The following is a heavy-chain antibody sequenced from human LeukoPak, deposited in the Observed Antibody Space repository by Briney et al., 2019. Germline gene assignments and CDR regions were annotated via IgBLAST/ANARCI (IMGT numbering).Heavy chain of an antibody. D-gene: IGHD1-26*01. Sequence: GGSLRLSCATSGFTFSNYAVSWVRQAPGKGLEWVSSISGSGGTTYYADSVKGRFTISRDNSKNTLYLQMNSLRAEDTAVYYCAKVKWDLLPYFDYWGQGTLVTVSS. CDR1: GFTFSNYA. V-gene: IGHV3-23*01. J-gene: IGHJ4*02. CDR3: AKVKWDLLPYFDY. CDR2: ISGSGGTT.